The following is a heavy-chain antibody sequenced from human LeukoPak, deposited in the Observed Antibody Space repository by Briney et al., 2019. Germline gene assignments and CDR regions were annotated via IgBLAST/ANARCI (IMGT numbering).Heavy chain of an antibody. D-gene: IGHD3-22*01. CDR1: GFTFSSYA. CDR3: ARDPEEIGVAGYSNDFDY. J-gene: IGHJ4*02. V-gene: IGHV3-30-3*01. CDR2: ISYDGSNK. Sequence: GGSLRLSCAASGFTFSSYAMHWVRQAPGKGLEWVAVISYDGSNKYYADSVKGRFTISRDNSKNTLYLQMNSLRAEDTAVYYCARDPEEIGVAGYSNDFDYWGQGTLVTVSS.